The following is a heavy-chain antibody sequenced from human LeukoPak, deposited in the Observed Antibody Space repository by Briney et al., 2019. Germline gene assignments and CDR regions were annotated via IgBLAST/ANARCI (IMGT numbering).Heavy chain of an antibody. Sequence: PGGSLRLSCAASGFTFRSAVMLWVRQAPGKGLEWVALISYDGRYQYYADSVKGRFTISRDNSEITLYLQMNSLRGEDTGVYYCAKGGPGYSCGARFDRWGQGTRVTVSS. CDR2: ISYDGRYQ. D-gene: IGHD5-18*01. J-gene: IGHJ4*02. CDR1: GFTFRSAV. CDR3: AKGGPGYSCGARFDR. V-gene: IGHV3-30*18.